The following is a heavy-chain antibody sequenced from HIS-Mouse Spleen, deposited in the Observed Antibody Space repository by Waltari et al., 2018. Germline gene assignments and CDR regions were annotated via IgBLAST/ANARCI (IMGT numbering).Heavy chain of an antibody. Sequence: QLQLQESGPGLVKPSETLSLTCTVSGGSISSSSYYWGWIRQPPGKGLEWIGGIYYSGSTYYNPSLKSRVTIKVDSSKNQFSLKLGYVTAADTAVYYCAREIPYSSSWYDWYFDLWGSGTLVTVSS. D-gene: IGHD6-13*01. J-gene: IGHJ2*01. V-gene: IGHV4-39*07. CDR1: GGSISSSSYY. CDR2: IYYSGST. CDR3: AREIPYSSSWYDWYFDL.